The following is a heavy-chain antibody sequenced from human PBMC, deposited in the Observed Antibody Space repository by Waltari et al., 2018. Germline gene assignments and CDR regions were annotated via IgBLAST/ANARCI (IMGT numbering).Heavy chain of an antibody. V-gene: IGHV3-7*03. CDR2: IKDDGSEE. Sequence: EEKLLESGGGLVQPGGSLRLSCEASGLTLSSYWMSWVRQAPGRGLEWVAHIKDDGSEEYYVDAVKGRFTISRDNAKNSLFLQMTSLRGEDTAVYFCVGWSVTNYWGQGTLVTVSS. J-gene: IGHJ4*02. CDR3: VGWSVTNY. CDR1: GLTLSSYW. D-gene: IGHD4-17*01.